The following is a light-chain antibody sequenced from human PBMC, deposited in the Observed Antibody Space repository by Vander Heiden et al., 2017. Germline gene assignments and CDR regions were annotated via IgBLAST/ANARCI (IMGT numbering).Light chain of an antibody. V-gene: IGLV2-11*01. J-gene: IGLJ3*02. Sequence: QSALTQPRSVSGSPGQSVTISCTGTSSDVGGYHYVSWYQQIRGKAAKSVIYDFSKRPSGVPDRFSGSKYGNTASLTISGLQAEDEADYYCCSYAGSYTWVFGGGTKLTVL. CDR2: DFS. CDR3: CSYAGSYTWV. CDR1: SSDVGGYHY.